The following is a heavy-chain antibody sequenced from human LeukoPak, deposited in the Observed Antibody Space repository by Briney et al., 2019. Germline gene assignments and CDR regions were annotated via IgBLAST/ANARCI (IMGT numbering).Heavy chain of an antibody. J-gene: IGHJ6*02. CDR1: GGSISSSTYY. V-gene: IGHV4-39*01. CDR3: ARLYYYYGMDV. CDR2: KYYSGNS. Sequence: TSETLSLTCTVSGGSISSSTYYWGWIRQPPGKGLELIGSKYYSGNSYYNPSLKSRVSISVDTSKNQFSLKLSSVTAADTAVYYSARLYYYYGMDVWGQGTTVTVSS.